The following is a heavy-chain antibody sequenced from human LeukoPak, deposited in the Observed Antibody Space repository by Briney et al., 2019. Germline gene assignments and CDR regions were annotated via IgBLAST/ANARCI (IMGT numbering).Heavy chain of an antibody. CDR2: IYHSGST. Sequence: PSETLSLTCAVSGYSISSGYYCGWIRQPPGKGLEWIGSIYHSGSTYYNPSLKSRVTISVDTSKNPFSLKLSSVTAADTAVYYCARRRVRLGAAAVDLNAWGQGTLVTVSS. J-gene: IGHJ5*02. D-gene: IGHD6-13*01. CDR1: GYSISSGYY. CDR3: ARRRVRLGAAAVDLNA. V-gene: IGHV4-38-2*01.